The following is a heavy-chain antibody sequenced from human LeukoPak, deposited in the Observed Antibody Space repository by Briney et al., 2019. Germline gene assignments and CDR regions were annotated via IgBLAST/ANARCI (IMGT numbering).Heavy chain of an antibody. CDR1: GYTFTSYD. CDR3: ARDRAYNWNYWYFDL. D-gene: IGHD1-20*01. CDR2: MNPNSGNT. J-gene: IGHJ2*01. Sequence: ASVKVSCKASGYTFTSYDINWVRQATGQGLEWMGWMNPNSGNTGYAQKFQGRVTMTTDTSTSTAYMELRSLTSDDTAVYYCARDRAYNWNYWYFDLWGRGTLVTVSS. V-gene: IGHV1-8*01.